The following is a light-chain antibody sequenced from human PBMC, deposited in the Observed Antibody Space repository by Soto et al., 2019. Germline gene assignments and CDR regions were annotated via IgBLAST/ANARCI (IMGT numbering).Light chain of an antibody. Sequence: QSVLTQPASVSGSPGQSITISCTGTSSDVVGYNYVSWYQHHPGKAPKLIIYDVTNRPSGVSNPFSGSKSGNTASLTISGLQPEDEADYYCSSYTTSNTRQIVFGTGTKLTVL. CDR1: SSDVVGYNY. V-gene: IGLV2-14*03. J-gene: IGLJ1*01. CDR2: DVT. CDR3: SSYTTSNTRQIV.